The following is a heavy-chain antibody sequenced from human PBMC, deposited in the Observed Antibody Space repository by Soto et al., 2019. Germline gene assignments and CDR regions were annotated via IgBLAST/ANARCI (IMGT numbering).Heavy chain of an antibody. D-gene: IGHD1-1*01. CDR3: ARRDRTTVYYYGMDV. CDR2: ISAYNGNT. J-gene: IGHJ6*02. V-gene: IGHV1-18*01. Sequence: QVQLVQSGAEVKKPGASVKVSCKASGYTFTSYGISWVRQAPGQGLEWMGWISAYNGNTNYAQKLQGRVTMTTDTSTITADMELRSLRSDDTAVYYCARRDRTTVYYYGMDVWGQGTTVTVSS. CDR1: GYTFTSYG.